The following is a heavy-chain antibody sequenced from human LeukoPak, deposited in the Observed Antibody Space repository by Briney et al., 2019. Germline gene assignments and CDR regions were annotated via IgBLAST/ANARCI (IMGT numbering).Heavy chain of an antibody. CDR3: ARYGALHDAFDI. CDR2: INHSGST. Sequence: SETLSLTCAVYGGSFSGYYWCWIRQPPGKGLEWIGEINHSGSTNYNPSLNSRITISVDTSKNQFSLRLSSVTAADTAMYYCARYGALHDAFDIWGQGTMVTVSS. V-gene: IGHV4-34*10. CDR1: GGSFSGYY. J-gene: IGHJ3*02.